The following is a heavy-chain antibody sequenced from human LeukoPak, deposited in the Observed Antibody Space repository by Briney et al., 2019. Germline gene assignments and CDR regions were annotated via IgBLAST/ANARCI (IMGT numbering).Heavy chain of an antibody. V-gene: IGHV1-18*01. J-gene: IGHJ4*02. Sequence: ASVKVSCKASGYTFTNYGLSWVRRAPGQGLEWMGWISTYNGKTDYAQKLQGRVTMTIDTSTSTAYRELRSLRSDDTAVYYCARYYGSGTYGFDYWGQGTLVTVSS. CDR1: GYTFTNYG. D-gene: IGHD3-10*01. CDR2: ISTYNGKT. CDR3: ARYYGSGTYGFDY.